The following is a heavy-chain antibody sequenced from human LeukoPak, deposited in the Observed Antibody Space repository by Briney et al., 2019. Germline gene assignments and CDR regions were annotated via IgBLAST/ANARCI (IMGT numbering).Heavy chain of an antibody. CDR3: GREWAVDF. CDR1: GFTFSSYG. V-gene: IGHV3-30*03. J-gene: IGHJ4*02. Sequence: PGGSLRLSCAASGFTFSSYGMHWVRQAPGKGLEWVAVISYDGSNKYYADSVKGRFTISRDNSKNTLYLQMNSLRAEDTAVYYCGREWAVDFWGQGTLVTVSS. CDR2: ISYDGSNK.